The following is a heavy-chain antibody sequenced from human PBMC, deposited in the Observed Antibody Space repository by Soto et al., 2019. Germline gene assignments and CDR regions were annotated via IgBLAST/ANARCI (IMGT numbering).Heavy chain of an antibody. J-gene: IGHJ4*02. CDR3: ARAEELRFEFDY. V-gene: IGHV4-31*03. D-gene: IGHD1-26*01. Sequence: QVQLQESGPGLVKPSRTLSLTCTVSGGSISSGGYYWNWIRQHPGKGLEWIGYMYYTGNTYYNPSLTGRVTISGDTSKNQFSLRLSSVTAADTAVYSCARAEELRFEFDYWGQGTLVTVSS. CDR2: MYYTGNT. CDR1: GGSISSGGYY.